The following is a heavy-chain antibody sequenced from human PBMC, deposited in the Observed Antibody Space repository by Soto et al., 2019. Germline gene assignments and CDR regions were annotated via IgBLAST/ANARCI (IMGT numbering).Heavy chain of an antibody. CDR1: GYSFTSYW. V-gene: IGHV5-51*01. CDR3: ARELHYEGSGSPYYYYGMDG. J-gene: IGHJ6*04. Sequence: PGESLKISCKGSGYSFTSYWIGWVLQIPWKGLEWMGIIYPGDSDTRYSPSFQGQVTISADKSISTAYLQWSSLKASDTAMYYCARELHYEGSGSPYYYYGMDGWGKETRVTVDS. CDR2: IYPGDSDT. D-gene: IGHD3-10*01.